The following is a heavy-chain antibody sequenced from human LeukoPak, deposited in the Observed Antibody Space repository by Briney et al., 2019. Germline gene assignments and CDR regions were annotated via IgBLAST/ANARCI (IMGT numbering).Heavy chain of an antibody. CDR3: AKGHYYGSGSLDY. V-gene: IGHV3-23*01. D-gene: IGHD3-10*01. CDR1: GSTLSSYG. CDR2: IGGRDGST. Sequence: GGSLRLSCAAPGSTLSSYGMSWVRQAPGKGLEWVSAIGGRDGSTYYADSVKGRFTISRDNSKNTLYVQMNSLRAEDTAVYYCAKGHYYGSGSLDYWGQGTLVTVSS. J-gene: IGHJ4*02.